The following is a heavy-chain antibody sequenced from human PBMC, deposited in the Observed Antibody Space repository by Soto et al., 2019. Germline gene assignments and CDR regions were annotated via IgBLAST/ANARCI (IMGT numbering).Heavy chain of an antibody. J-gene: IGHJ4*02. CDR3: TPEGTGFYY. CDR1: GFTFSGSA. D-gene: IGHD1-1*01. V-gene: IGHV3-73*02. CDR2: IRSKANSYAT. Sequence: EVQLVESGGGLVQPGGSLKLSCAASGFTFSGSAMHWVRQASGKGLEWVGRIRSKANSYATAYAPSVKGRFTVSRDDSRNTTYLQLNSLKSEDTAVYYCTPEGTGFYYWGQGTLVTVSS.